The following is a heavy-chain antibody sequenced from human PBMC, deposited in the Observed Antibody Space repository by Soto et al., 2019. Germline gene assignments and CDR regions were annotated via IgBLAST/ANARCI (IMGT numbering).Heavy chain of an antibody. D-gene: IGHD2-15*01. Sequence: ASVKVSCKASGYTFTGYYMHWVRQAPGQGLEWMGWINPNSGGTNYAQKFQGWVTMTRDTSISTAYMELSRLRSDDTAVYYCATGGYCCGGSCYDNAFDIWGQGTMVTVSS. CDR3: ATGGYCCGGSCYDNAFDI. J-gene: IGHJ3*02. CDR2: INPNSGGT. CDR1: GYTFTGYY. V-gene: IGHV1-2*04.